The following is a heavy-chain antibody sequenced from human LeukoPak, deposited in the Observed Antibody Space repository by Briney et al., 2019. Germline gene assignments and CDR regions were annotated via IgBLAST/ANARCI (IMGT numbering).Heavy chain of an antibody. CDR1: GYTFTSYG. D-gene: IGHD3-10*01. J-gene: IGHJ6*02. CDR2: ISAYNGNT. CDR3: ARDLKVRGVHYYYYGMDV. Sequence: ASVKVSCKASGYTFTSYGISWVRQAPGQGLEWMGWISAYNGNTNYAQKLQGRVTMTTDTSTSTAYMELRSLRSDDTAVYYCARDLKVRGVHYYYYGMDVWGRRTTVTVSS. V-gene: IGHV1-18*01.